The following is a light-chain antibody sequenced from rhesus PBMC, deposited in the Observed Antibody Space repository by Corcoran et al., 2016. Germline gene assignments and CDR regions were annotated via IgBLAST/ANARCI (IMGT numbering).Light chain of an antibody. CDR3: QQHNSYPRT. CDR2: YAS. V-gene: IGKV1S14*01. J-gene: IGKJ1*01. Sequence: DIQMTQSPSSLSASVGDTVTITCRASQGISNYLAWYQQTPGKAPKPLIYYASNLESGVPSRFSGSGSWTVFILTISSLQPEDFATYSCQQHNSYPRTFGQGTKVEIK. CDR1: QGISNY.